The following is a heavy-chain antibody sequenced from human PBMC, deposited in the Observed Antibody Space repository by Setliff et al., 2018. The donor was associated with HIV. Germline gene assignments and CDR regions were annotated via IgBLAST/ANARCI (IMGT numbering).Heavy chain of an antibody. CDR2: ITYSGSA. Sequence: SETLSLTCAVYGESLSDYYWNWIRQPPGKGLEWIGYITYSGSAYYNPSLKSRVTISIDTSNNQISLRLSSVTAADTAVYYCASLNYYDSSGYYPHWGQGTLVTVSS. V-gene: IGHV4-30-4*08. D-gene: IGHD3-22*01. CDR1: GESLSDYY. J-gene: IGHJ4*02. CDR3: ASLNYYDSSGYYPH.